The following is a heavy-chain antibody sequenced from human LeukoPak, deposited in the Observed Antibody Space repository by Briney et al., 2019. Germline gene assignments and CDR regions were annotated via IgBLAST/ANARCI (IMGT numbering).Heavy chain of an antibody. Sequence: GGSLRLSCAASGLTFSDYYMGWIRQAPGKGLEWISYIFDRGDSVYYADSVKGRFTISRDSAKKSLYLQMNSLRAEDTAVYYCAKGDKPVIAMVKFDYWGQGTLVTVSS. J-gene: IGHJ4*02. CDR1: GLTFSDYY. CDR2: IFDRGDSV. V-gene: IGHV3-11*01. D-gene: IGHD5-18*01. CDR3: AKGDKPVIAMVKFDY.